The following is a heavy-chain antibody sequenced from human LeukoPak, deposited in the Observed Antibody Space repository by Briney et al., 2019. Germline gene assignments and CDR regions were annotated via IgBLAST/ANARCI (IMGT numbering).Heavy chain of an antibody. CDR1: GYTFAGYF. D-gene: IGHD1-26*01. J-gene: IGHJ4*02. Sequence: ASVKVSCKASGYTFAGYFIHWVRQAPGQGLEWMGRINPNSGDTEYAPKFQGWVTMTRDTSISTAYVEVRRLISDDTAVYFCARDLASAPNWEFDYWSQGTLVIVYS. CDR2: INPNSGDT. CDR3: ARDLASAPNWEFDY. V-gene: IGHV1-2*04.